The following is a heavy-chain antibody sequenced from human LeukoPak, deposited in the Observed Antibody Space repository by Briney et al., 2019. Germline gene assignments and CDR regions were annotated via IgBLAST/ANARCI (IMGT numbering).Heavy chain of an antibody. J-gene: IGHJ5*02. CDR1: GYTFTDYY. Sequence: GASVKVSCKASGYTFTDYYIHWVRQAPGQGLEWMGWISAYNGNTNYAQKLQGRVTMTTDTSTSTAYMELRSLRSDDTAVYYCARGWGGSRSRWFDPWGQGTLVTVSS. CDR3: ARGWGGSRSRWFDP. V-gene: IGHV1-18*04. D-gene: IGHD2-2*01. CDR2: ISAYNGNT.